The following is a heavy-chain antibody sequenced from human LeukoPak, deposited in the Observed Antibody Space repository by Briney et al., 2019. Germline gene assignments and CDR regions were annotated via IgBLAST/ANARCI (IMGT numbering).Heavy chain of an antibody. D-gene: IGHD3-16*01. CDR2: VSGGLGAT. Sequence: GGSLRLSCAASGFTFDTYAVTWGRQAPGKGLEWVASVSGGLGATYYSDSVRGRFTISRDNSKKTVSLQLNSLRAEDTGVYYCTKGGDMTNSWYSYGMDVWGQGTTVIVSS. V-gene: IGHV3-23*01. CDR1: GFTFDTYA. CDR3: TKGGDMTNSWYSYGMDV. J-gene: IGHJ6*02.